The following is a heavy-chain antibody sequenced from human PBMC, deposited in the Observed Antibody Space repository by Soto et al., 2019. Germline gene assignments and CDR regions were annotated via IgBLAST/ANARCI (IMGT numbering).Heavy chain of an antibody. Sequence: QVQLQESGPGLVKPSETLSLTCTVSGGSINNYCWSWIRQTPGKGLEWLGYIFYTRSTKYNPSLKSRVTMSVDTSKNQFSLTLRSATAADTAVYYCTRETTSGWATGGLHQYWGQGTLVTVSS. CDR3: TRETTSGWATGGLHQY. CDR1: GGSINNYC. J-gene: IGHJ4*02. CDR2: IFYTRST. V-gene: IGHV4-59*13. D-gene: IGHD6-19*01.